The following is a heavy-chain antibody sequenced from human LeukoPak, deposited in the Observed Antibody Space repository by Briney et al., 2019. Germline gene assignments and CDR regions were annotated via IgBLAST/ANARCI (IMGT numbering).Heavy chain of an antibody. CDR2: IEYSETST. Sequence: GGSLRLSCTVSGFTLSSYEMSWIRQAPGKGLEWVSSIEYSETSTHYADAVKGRFTISRDNSKNTLYLQMNSLRAEDTAVYYCAKVGPRGVYYFDYWGQGTLVTVSS. J-gene: IGHJ4*02. CDR3: AKVGPRGVYYFDY. D-gene: IGHD1-14*01. V-gene: IGHV3-23*01. CDR1: GFTLSSYE.